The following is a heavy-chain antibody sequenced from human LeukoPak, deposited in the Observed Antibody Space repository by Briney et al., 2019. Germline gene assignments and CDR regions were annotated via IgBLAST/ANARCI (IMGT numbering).Heavy chain of an antibody. CDR3: ARDLSGSPRHFDY. J-gene: IGHJ4*02. D-gene: IGHD1-26*01. Sequence: PGGSLRLSCAASGFTFSSYSMNWVRQAPGKGLEWVSSISSSSSYIYYADSVKGRFTISRDNAKNSLYLQMNSLRAEDTAVYYCARDLSGSPRHFDYWGQGTLVTVS. V-gene: IGHV3-21*01. CDR2: ISSSSSYI. CDR1: GFTFSSYS.